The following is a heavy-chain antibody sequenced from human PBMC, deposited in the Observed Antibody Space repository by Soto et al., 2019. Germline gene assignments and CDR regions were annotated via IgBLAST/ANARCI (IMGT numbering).Heavy chain of an antibody. V-gene: IGHV3-7*01. J-gene: IGHJ4*02. CDR3: ARAYDWNYIFYFDY. D-gene: IGHD1-7*01. CDR1: GFTFSSYW. Sequence: GGSLRLSCAASGFTFSSYWMSWVRQAPGKGLEWVANIKEDGSEKYYVDSLKGRITISRDNAKKSLYLQMNSLRAEDTAVYYCARAYDWNYIFYFDYWGQGTLVTVSS. CDR2: IKEDGSEK.